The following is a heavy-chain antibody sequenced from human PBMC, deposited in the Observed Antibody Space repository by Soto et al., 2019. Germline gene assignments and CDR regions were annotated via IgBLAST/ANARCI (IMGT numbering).Heavy chain of an antibody. CDR2: ISSSSSTI. J-gene: IGHJ6*02. Sequence: GGSLRLSCAASGFTFSSYSMNWVRQAPGKGLEWVSYISSSSSTIYYADSVKGRFTISRDNAKNSLYLQMNSLRDEDTAVYYCARDPTIFGVSWDYYGMDVWGQGTTVTVSS. CDR1: GFTFSSYS. CDR3: ARDPTIFGVSWDYYGMDV. D-gene: IGHD3-3*01. V-gene: IGHV3-48*02.